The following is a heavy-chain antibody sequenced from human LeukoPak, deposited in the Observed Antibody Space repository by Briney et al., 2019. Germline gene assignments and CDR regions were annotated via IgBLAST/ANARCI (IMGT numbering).Heavy chain of an antibody. V-gene: IGHV3-33*08. D-gene: IGHD6-13*01. J-gene: IGHJ4*02. CDR2: ISYDGTDK. Sequence: GGSLRLSCAASGFTFSSYWMSWVRQAPGKGLEWLAVISYDGTDKYYADSVKGRFTISRDNSKNTLYLQMNSLRAEDTAVYYCATVGRSSWYADYWGQGTLVTVSS. CDR1: GFTFSSYW. CDR3: ATVGRSSWYADY.